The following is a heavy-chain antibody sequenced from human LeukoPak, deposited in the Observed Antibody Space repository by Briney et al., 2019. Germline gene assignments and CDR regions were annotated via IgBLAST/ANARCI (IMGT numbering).Heavy chain of an antibody. D-gene: IGHD6-13*01. J-gene: IGHJ4*02. CDR2: ISGRGDTT. CDR1: GFTFSTYG. Sequence: PGGTLRLSCAGSGFTFSTYGMSWVRQAPGKGLEWVSRISGRGDTTNYADSVKGRFTISRDNSKNTLYLQMNSLRAEDTAVYYCAKGLGPIAAAGKIDYWGQGTLVTVSS. CDR3: AKGLGPIAAAGKIDY. V-gene: IGHV3-23*01.